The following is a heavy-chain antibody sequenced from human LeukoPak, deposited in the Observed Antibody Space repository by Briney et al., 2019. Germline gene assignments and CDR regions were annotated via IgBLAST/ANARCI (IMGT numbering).Heavy chain of an antibody. V-gene: IGHV3-11*06. J-gene: IGHJ5*02. Sequence: PGGSLRLSCAASGFTFSDYYMSWIRQAPGKGLEWVSYISSSSSYTNYADSVRGRFTISRDNAKNPLYLQMNSLRAEDTAVYYCAGAYYGSGSYQNWFDPWGQGTLVTVSS. CDR3: AGAYYGSGSYQNWFDP. D-gene: IGHD3-10*01. CDR1: GFTFSDYY. CDR2: ISSSSSYT.